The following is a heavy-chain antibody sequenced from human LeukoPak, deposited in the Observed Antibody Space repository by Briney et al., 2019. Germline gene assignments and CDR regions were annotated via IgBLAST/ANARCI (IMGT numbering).Heavy chain of an antibody. CDR1: GFTFSNYW. V-gene: IGHV3-7*01. CDR2: IKQDGSQK. CDR3: AKDRYGRSTGYYYYMDV. D-gene: IGHD2-2*01. Sequence: GGSLRLSCLASGFTFSNYWMTWVREAPGGGLEWVANIKQDGSQKYYVDSVKGRFTISRDNSKNTLYLQMNSLRAEDTAVYYCAKDRYGRSTGYYYYMDVWGKGTTVTVSS. J-gene: IGHJ6*03.